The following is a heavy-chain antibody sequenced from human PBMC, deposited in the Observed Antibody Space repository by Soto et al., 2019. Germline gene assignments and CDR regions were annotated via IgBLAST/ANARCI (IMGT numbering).Heavy chain of an antibody. D-gene: IGHD6-13*01. Sequence: GESLKISCKGSGYSFTSYWIGWVRQMPGKGLEWMGIIYPGDSDTRYSPSFQGQVTISADKSISTAYLQWSSLKASDTAMYYCARQGYSSSWNENYYYMDVWGKGTTVTVSS. CDR3: ARQGYSSSWNENYYYMDV. CDR1: GYSFTSYW. J-gene: IGHJ6*03. V-gene: IGHV5-51*01. CDR2: IYPGDSDT.